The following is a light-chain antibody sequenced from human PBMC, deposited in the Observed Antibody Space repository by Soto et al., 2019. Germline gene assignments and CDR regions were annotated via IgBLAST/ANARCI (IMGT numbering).Light chain of an antibody. J-gene: IGLJ2*01. Sequence: QSALTQPPSASGSPGQSVTSSCTGTSSDVGGYVSWYQQHPGKAPKLMIYEVTKRPSGVPDRFSGSKSGNTASLTVSGLQAEDEADYYCSSYAGSNTDVVFGGGTKLTVL. V-gene: IGLV2-8*01. CDR2: EVT. CDR3: SSYAGSNTDVV. CDR1: SSDVGGY.